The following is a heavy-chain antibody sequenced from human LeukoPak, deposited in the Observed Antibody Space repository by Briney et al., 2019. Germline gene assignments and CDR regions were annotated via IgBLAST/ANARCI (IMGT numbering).Heavy chain of an antibody. V-gene: IGHV3-11*04. J-gene: IGHJ4*02. Sequence: GGSLRLSCAASGFTVSSNYMSWVRQAPGKGLEWVSYISSSGSTIYYADSVKGRFTISRDNAKNSLYLQMNSLRAEDTAVYFCARGVVIGDTDYFDFWGQGTLVTVSS. CDR1: GFTVSSNY. D-gene: IGHD3-3*01. CDR3: ARGVVIGDTDYFDF. CDR2: ISSSGSTI.